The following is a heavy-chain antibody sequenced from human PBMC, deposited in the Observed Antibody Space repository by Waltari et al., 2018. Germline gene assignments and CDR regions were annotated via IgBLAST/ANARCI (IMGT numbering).Heavy chain of an antibody. Sequence: QVQLQESGPAVVKPSETLSLTCAVSGGSIRGGYGWSWTRPAAGKGVEWVGSIYGSSENTYYNPSLKSRVTISKYTSKTQFSRKLSSVTAADTAVYYCARQIAAGLWYFDIWGPGTPITISS. V-gene: IGHV4-38-2*01. D-gene: IGHD6-6*01. CDR3: ARQIAAGLWYFDI. CDR1: GGSIRGGYG. CDR2: IYGSSENT. J-gene: IGHJ2*01.